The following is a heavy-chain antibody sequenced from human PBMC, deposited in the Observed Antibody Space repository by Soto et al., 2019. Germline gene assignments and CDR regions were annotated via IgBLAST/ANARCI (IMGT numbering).Heavy chain of an antibody. CDR2: FYSSKTT. V-gene: IGHV4-59*01. CDR1: NASISGYY. CDR3: ASSFSGPHFDY. J-gene: IGHJ4*02. D-gene: IGHD2-15*01. Sequence: SETLSLTCTVSNASISGYYWSWIRQSPGKGLEWIGYFYSSKTTNYNPSLKSRVTMSIDTSKKQFSLKLSSVTAADTAVYYCASSFSGPHFDYWGQGTLVTVSS.